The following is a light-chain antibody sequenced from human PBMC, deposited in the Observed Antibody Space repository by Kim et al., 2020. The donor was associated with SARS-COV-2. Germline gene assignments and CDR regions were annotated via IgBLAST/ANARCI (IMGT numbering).Light chain of an antibody. J-gene: IGLJ2*01. CDR2: DVF. Sequence: QSALTQPASVSGSPGQSITISCAGTSNDVGGVDYVSWYQQHPGKAPKLMIYDVFNRPSGVPNRFSASKSGNTASLTISGLHAEDEANYYCSSYSSSTAVLFGGGTQLTVL. CDR3: SSYSSSTAVL. V-gene: IGLV2-14*03. CDR1: SNDVGGVDY.